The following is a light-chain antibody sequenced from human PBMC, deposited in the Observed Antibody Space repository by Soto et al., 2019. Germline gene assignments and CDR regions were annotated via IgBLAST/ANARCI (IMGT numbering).Light chain of an antibody. J-gene: IGLJ1*01. V-gene: IGLV1-40*01. CDR1: SSNIGAGYD. Sequence: QSVLTQPPSVSGAPGQRLTISCTGSSSNIGAGYDVHWYQQLPGTAPKLLIYGNSNRPSGVPDRFSGSKSGTSASLAITGLQAEDEADYYCQSHDSSLSGYVFGTGTKVTVL. CDR3: QSHDSSLSGYV. CDR2: GNS.